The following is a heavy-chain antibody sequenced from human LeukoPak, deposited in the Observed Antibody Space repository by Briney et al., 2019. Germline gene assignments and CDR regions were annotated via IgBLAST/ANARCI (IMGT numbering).Heavy chain of an antibody. CDR3: ARTPRYCSSTSCQEYFQH. V-gene: IGHV4-30-2*01. J-gene: IGHJ1*01. CDR2: SYHSGST. D-gene: IGHD2-2*01. Sequence: PSETLSLTCTVSGGSISSGGYYWSWIRQPPGKGLEWSGYSYHSGSTYYDPSLKSRVTISVDRSKNQFSLKLSSVTAADTAVYYCARTPRYCSSTSCQEYFQHWGQGTLVTVSS. CDR1: GGSISSGGYY.